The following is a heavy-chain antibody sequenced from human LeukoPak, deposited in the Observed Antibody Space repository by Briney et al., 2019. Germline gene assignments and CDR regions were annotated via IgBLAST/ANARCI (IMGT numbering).Heavy chain of an antibody. D-gene: IGHD3-22*01. CDR1: GYTFTGYH. CDR2: INPNSGGT. J-gene: IGHJ4*02. CDR3: ARATGGYYDYFDY. V-gene: IGHV1-2*02. Sequence: ASVKVSCKASGYTFTGYHIHWVRQAPGQGLEWMGWINPNSGGTNYAQKFQGRVTMTRDTSISTAYMELSRLTSDDTAVYYCARATGGYYDYFDYWGQGTLVTVSS.